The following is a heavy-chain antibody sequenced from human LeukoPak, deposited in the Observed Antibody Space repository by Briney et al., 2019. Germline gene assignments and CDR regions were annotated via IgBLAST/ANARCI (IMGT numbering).Heavy chain of an antibody. CDR3: ARGETSSYDY. J-gene: IGHJ4*02. D-gene: IGHD2-2*01. Sequence: GGSLRLSCAASGFTVSSNYMSWVRQAPGKGLEWVSVIYSGGNTYYADSVKGRFTTSRDNSKNTLYLQMNSLRAEDTAVYYCARGETSSYDYWGQGTLVTVSS. CDR1: GFTVSSNY. CDR2: IYSGGNT. V-gene: IGHV3-53*01.